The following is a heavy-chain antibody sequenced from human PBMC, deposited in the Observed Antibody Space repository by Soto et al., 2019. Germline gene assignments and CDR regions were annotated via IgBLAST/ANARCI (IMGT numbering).Heavy chain of an antibody. J-gene: IGHJ4*02. CDR3: AKAQTVTTREIDY. CDR1: GFTFSSYA. D-gene: IGHD4-17*01. Sequence: EVQLLESGGGLVQPGGSLRLSCAASGFTFSSYAMSWVRQAPGKGLEWVSAISGSGGSTYYADSVKGRFTISRDNSKNTLNLQMNSLRAEDTAVYYCAKAQTVTTREIDYWGQGTLVTVSS. CDR2: ISGSGGST. V-gene: IGHV3-23*01.